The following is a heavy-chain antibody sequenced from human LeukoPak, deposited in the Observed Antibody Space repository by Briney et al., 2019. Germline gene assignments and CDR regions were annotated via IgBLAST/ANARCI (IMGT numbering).Heavy chain of an antibody. V-gene: IGHV4-34*01. CDR1: GGSFSGYY. CDR2: INHSGST. D-gene: IGHD4-23*01. CDR3: ATRPTPPYYYYYMDV. Sequence: PSETLFLTCAVYGGSFSGYYWTWIRQLPGKGLEWIGEINHSGSTNYNPSLKSRVTISVDTSKNQFSLKVNSVTAADTAVYYCATRPTPPYYYYYMDVWGKGTTVTVSS. J-gene: IGHJ6*03.